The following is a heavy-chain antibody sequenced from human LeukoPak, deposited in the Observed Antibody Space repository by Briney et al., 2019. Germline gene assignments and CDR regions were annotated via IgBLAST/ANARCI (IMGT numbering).Heavy chain of an antibody. D-gene: IGHD2-21*02. CDR3: ARTDETAPAEDFQH. J-gene: IGHJ1*01. Sequence: GGSLRLSCAASGFTFSSYEMNWVRQAPGKGLEWVSVIYSGGSTYYADSVKGRFTISRDNSKNTLYLQMKSLRAEDTAVYYCARTDETAPAEDFQHWGQGTLVTVSS. CDR1: GFTFSSYE. V-gene: IGHV3-53*01. CDR2: IYSGGST.